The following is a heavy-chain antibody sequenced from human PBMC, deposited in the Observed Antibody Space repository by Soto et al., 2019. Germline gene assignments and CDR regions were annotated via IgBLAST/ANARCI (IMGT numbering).Heavy chain of an antibody. CDR1: GFTFITST. J-gene: IGHJ5*01. CDR3: ARDSLTDSPAKAFDS. CDR2: IVVGSGNT. Sequence: ASGKVSCKVSGFTFITSTVHRMRQTRGQALGWIGWIVVGSGNTNYAQNFQERVTFTRDESTSTAYMELRSLRSEDTAVYYCARDSLTDSPAKAFDSWGQGTLVTVSS. D-gene: IGHD4-4*01. V-gene: IGHV1-58*01.